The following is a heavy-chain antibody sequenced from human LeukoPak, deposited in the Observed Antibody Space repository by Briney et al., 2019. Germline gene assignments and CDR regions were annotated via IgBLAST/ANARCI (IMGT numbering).Heavy chain of an antibody. Sequence: PSETLSLTCTVSGGSISSYYWSWIRQPPGKGLEWIGYIYYSGSTNYNPSLKSRVTISVDTSKNQFSLKLSSVTAADTAVYYCARLIGRGYYYDSSGSRGNGYFDYWGQGTLVTVSP. V-gene: IGHV4-59*08. J-gene: IGHJ4*02. CDR3: ARLIGRGYYYDSSGSRGNGYFDY. D-gene: IGHD3-22*01. CDR2: IYYSGST. CDR1: GGSISSYY.